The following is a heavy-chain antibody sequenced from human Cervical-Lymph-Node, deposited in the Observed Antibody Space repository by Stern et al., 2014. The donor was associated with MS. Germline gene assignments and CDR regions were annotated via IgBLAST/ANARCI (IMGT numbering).Heavy chain of an antibody. J-gene: IGHJ4*02. D-gene: IGHD6-13*01. CDR2: SWSDGTKE. CDR1: GFTFSGYG. CDR3: ARDDRTSWYGGMPH. V-gene: IGHV3-33*01. Sequence: VQLVESGGGAVQPGRSLRLSCATAGFTFSGYGMDWVRQAPGKGLEWVAISWSDGTKEDYADSVKGRFTISRDNSKNTLYLQMTSLRAEDTAVYYCARDDRTSWYGGMPHWGQGTLVTVSS.